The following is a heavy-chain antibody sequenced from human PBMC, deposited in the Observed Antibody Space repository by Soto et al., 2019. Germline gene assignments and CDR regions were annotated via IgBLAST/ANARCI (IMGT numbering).Heavy chain of an antibody. CDR2: ISGSGGST. Sequence: GGSLRLSCAASGFTFSSYAMSWVRQAPGKGLEWVSAISGSGGSTYYADSVKGRFTISRDNSKNTLYLQRNSLRAEDTAVYYCAKDRGIAAAVTLFDYWGQGTLVTVSS. J-gene: IGHJ4*02. D-gene: IGHD6-13*01. V-gene: IGHV3-23*01. CDR3: AKDRGIAAAVTLFDY. CDR1: GFTFSSYA.